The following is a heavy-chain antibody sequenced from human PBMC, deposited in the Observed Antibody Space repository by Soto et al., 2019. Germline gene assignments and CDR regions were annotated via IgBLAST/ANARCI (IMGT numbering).Heavy chain of an antibody. D-gene: IGHD1-26*01. CDR1: GFTFSSYR. CDR2: ISYDGSNK. J-gene: IGHJ3*02. Sequence: QPGGSLRLSCAASGFTFSSYRMHWVRQAPGKGLEWVAVISYDGSNKYYADSVKGRFTISRDNSKNTLYLQMNSLRAEDTAVYYCAKGMVVQWELLDIWGQGTMVTVSS. V-gene: IGHV3-30*18. CDR3: AKGMVVQWELLDI.